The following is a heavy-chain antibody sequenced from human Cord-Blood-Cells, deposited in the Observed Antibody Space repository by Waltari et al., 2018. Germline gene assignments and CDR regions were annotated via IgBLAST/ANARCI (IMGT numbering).Heavy chain of an antibody. CDR2: IYYSGST. J-gene: IGHJ4*02. CDR3: ATYSSGWYFDY. CDR1: GGSISSSSYY. Sequence: QLQLPESGPGLVKPSETLSLTCTVSGGSISSSSYYWGWIRQPPGKGLEWIGSIYYSGSTYYNPSLKSRVTISVDTSKNQFSLKLSSVTAADTAVYYCATYSSGWYFDYWGQGTLVTVSS. D-gene: IGHD6-19*01. V-gene: IGHV4-39*07.